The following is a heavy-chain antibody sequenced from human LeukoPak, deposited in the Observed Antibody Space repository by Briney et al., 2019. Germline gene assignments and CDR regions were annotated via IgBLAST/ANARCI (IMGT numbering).Heavy chain of an antibody. V-gene: IGHV3-7*01. CDR1: GFTFSTYW. CDR2: IKQDGSEK. J-gene: IGHJ2*01. CDR3: ATWIQLWSDHWYFDL. Sequence: GGSLRLSCAASGFTFSTYWMSWVRQAPGKGLEWVANIKQDGSEKYYVDSVKGRFIISRDNAKNSLYLQMNSLRAEDTAAYYCATWIQLWSDHWYFDLWGRGTLVTVSS. D-gene: IGHD5-18*01.